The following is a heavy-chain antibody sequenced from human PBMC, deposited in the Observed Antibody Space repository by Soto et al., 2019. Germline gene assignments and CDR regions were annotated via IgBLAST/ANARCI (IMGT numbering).Heavy chain of an antibody. CDR3: AKSIRTTLSVYDY. Sequence: EVQLLQSGGGLVQPGGSLRLSCAASGFTFTSFTMNWVRQAPGKGLEWVSAINGSGSNTYDVGSVRGRFTISRDNSMNMLYLQMNSLRGDVTAVYFWAKSIRTTLSVYDYWGQGALVTVSS. CDR2: INGSGSNT. V-gene: IGHV3-23*01. D-gene: IGHD4-17*01. J-gene: IGHJ4*02. CDR1: GFTFTSFT.